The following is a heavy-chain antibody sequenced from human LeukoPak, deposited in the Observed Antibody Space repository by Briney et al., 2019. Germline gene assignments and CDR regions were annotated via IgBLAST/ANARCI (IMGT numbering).Heavy chain of an antibody. D-gene: IGHD2-15*01. CDR3: ARSHRQICGDY. J-gene: IGHJ4*02. Sequence: GGSLRLSCAASGFTFSSYRMTWVRQAPGKGLEWVSSISSSSSYIYYADSVKGRFTISRDNAKNSLYLQMNSLRAEDTAVYYCARSHRQICGDYWGQGTLVTVSS. CDR1: GFTFSSYR. CDR2: ISSSSSYI. V-gene: IGHV3-21*01.